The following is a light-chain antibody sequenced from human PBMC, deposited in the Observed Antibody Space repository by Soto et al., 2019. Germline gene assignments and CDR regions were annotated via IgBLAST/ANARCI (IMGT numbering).Light chain of an antibody. J-gene: IGLJ1*01. V-gene: IGLV2-14*01. Sequence: QSALTQPASVSGSPGQRITISCTGTSSDIGGYNAVSWYQHHPGKAPKLIIYEVTHRPSGVSDRFSASKSGNTASLTISGLQAEDEADYYCNSFRVSHLYVFGTGTKVTVL. CDR3: NSFRVSHLYV. CDR1: SSDIGGYNA. CDR2: EVT.